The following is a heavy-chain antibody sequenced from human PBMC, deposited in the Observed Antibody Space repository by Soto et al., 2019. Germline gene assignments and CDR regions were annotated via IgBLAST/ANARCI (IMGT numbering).Heavy chain of an antibody. V-gene: IGHV3-30*18. Sequence: GGSLRLSCAASGFTFSSYGMHWVRQAPGKGLEWVAVISYDGSNKYYADSVKGRFTISRDNSKNTLYLQMNSLRAEDTAVYYCAKVAVTMIPDDAFDIWGQGTMVTVSS. CDR1: GFTFSSYG. CDR2: ISYDGSNK. J-gene: IGHJ3*02. CDR3: AKVAVTMIPDDAFDI. D-gene: IGHD3-22*01.